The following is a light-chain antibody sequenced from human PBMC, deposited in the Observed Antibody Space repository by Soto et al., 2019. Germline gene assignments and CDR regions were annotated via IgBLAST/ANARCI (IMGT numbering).Light chain of an antibody. CDR2: DVS. CDR3: SSYTSSSTPLVV. Sequence: QSVLTRPASVSGSPGQSITISCTGTSSDVGGYNYVSWYQQHPGKAPKLMIYDVSNRPSGVSNRFSGSKSGNTASLTISGLQAEDEADYYCSSYTSSSTPLVVFGGGTKLTVL. CDR1: SSDVGGYNY. V-gene: IGLV2-14*01. J-gene: IGLJ2*01.